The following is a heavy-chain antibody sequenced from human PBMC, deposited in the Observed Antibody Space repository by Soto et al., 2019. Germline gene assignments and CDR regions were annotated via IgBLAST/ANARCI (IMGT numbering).Heavy chain of an antibody. CDR2: IYYSGST. Sequence: SETLSLTCAVSGGSISSSSYYWGWIRQPPGKGLEMFGSIYYSGSTYYTPSLQSRVAISVDTSKNQFSLKLNSVTAADTAVYYCARRTVNIRTFYSGLKTHCFDYWGQGTLVTAPQ. V-gene: IGHV4-39*01. CDR3: ARRTVNIRTFYSGLKTHCFDY. CDR1: GGSISSSSYY. D-gene: IGHD6-19*01. J-gene: IGHJ4*02.